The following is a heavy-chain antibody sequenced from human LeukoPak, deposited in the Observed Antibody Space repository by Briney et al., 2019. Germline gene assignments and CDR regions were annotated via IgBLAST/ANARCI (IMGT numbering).Heavy chain of an antibody. CDR2: INPNSGGT. D-gene: IGHD3-10*01. J-gene: IGHJ4*02. Sequence: RRASVKVSCKASGYTFTGYYMHWVRQAPGQGLEWMGCINPNSGGTNYAQKFQGWVTMTRDTSISTAYMELSRLRSDDTAVYYCARGRSATPPVDYWGQGTLVTVSS. V-gene: IGHV1-2*04. CDR3: ARGRSATPPVDY. CDR1: GYTFTGYY.